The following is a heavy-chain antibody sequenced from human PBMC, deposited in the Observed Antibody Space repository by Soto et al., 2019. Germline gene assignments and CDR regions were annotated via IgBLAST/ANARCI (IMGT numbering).Heavy chain of an antibody. CDR1: GGTFSTYA. Sequence: QVQLVQSGAEVKKPGSSVQVSCKASGGTFSTYAISWVRQAPGQGLEWMGGIIPIFGRTTYAQKFQGRVTINADKSTTTAYMELSGLRSEDTAVYYCAKGEAMVTAVDAFDIWGQGKMVTVSS. V-gene: IGHV1-69*06. D-gene: IGHD2-21*02. J-gene: IGHJ3*02. CDR2: IIPIFGRT. CDR3: AKGEAMVTAVDAFDI.